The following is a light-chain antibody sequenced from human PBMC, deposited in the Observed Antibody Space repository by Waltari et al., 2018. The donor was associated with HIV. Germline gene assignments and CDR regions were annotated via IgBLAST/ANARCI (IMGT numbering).Light chain of an antibody. CDR2: LNSDGSH. Sequence: QLVLTQSPSASASLGASVKLTCTLSSGHSEYAIAWHQQQPQKDPRYLMRLNSDGSHINGDGIPDRFSGSSSGAGRYLTISSLQSEDEADYYCQTWGPGIRVFGGGTKVTVL. J-gene: IGLJ3*02. CDR1: SGHSEYA. V-gene: IGLV4-69*01. CDR3: QTWGPGIRV.